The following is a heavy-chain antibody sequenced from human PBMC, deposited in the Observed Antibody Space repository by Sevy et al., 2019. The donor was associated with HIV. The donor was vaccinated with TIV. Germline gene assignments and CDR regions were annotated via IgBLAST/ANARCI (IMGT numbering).Heavy chain of an antibody. CDR2: IRWNGGSV. CDR3: AKSKVASVYHYYGMDV. Sequence: GGSLRLSCRTFGFTFDEHAMHWVRQVPGKGLEWVSGIRWNGGSVAYADSVKGRFTISRDNTKSSLSLQMNGLRPEDXXVYYCAKSKVASVYHYYGMDVWGHGTTVTVSS. V-gene: IGHV3-9*01. J-gene: IGHJ6*02. CDR1: GFTFDEHA.